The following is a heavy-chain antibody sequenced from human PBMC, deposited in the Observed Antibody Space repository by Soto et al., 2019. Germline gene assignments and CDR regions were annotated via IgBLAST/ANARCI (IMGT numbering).Heavy chain of an antibody. V-gene: IGHV3-23*01. D-gene: IGHD2-8*01. CDR2: ISGSGSGGNT. CDR3: AYPMLPCENGGWFDP. CDR1: GFTFSSYA. J-gene: IGHJ5*02. Sequence: EVQLLESGGGLVQPGGSLRLSCAASGFTFSSYAMSWVRQAPGKGLEWVSGISGSGSGGNTYYADSVKGRFTISRDNSRNPVNLPMNSLRAEDTAVIYCAYPMLPCENGGWFDPWGQGTLVTVYS.